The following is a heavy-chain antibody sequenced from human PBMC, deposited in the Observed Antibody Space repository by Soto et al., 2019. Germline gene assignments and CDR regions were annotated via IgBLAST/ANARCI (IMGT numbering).Heavy chain of an antibody. J-gene: IGHJ6*02. D-gene: IGHD2-21*02. Sequence: ASVKVSCKASGGTFSSYAISWVRQAPGQGLEWMGGIIPIFGTANYAQKFQGRVTITADESTSTAYMELSSLRSEDTAVYYCARGPSGELYCGGDCHPSGPYYYGMDVWGQGTTVTVSS. CDR3: ARGPSGELYCGGDCHPSGPYYYGMDV. CDR1: GGTFSSYA. V-gene: IGHV1-69*13. CDR2: IIPIFGTA.